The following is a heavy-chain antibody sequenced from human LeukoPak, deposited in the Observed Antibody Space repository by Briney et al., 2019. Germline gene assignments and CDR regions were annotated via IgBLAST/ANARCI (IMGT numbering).Heavy chain of an antibody. J-gene: IGHJ3*02. CDR3: ARALSRAAAFYDAFDI. CDR1: GGSISSYY. CDR2: IYTSGST. Sequence: EPSETLSLTCTVSGGSISSYYWSWIRQPAGKGLEWIGRIYTSGSTNYNPSLKSRVTMSVDTSKNQFSLKLSSVTAADTAVYYCARALSRAAAFYDAFDIWGQGTMVTVSS. V-gene: IGHV4-4*07. D-gene: IGHD3-16*01.